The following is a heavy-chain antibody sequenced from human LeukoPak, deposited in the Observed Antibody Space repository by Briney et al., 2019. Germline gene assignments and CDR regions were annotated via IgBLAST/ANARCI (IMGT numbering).Heavy chain of an antibody. V-gene: IGHV1-8*01. Sequence: ASVKVSCKASGYTFTSYDINWVRQATGQGLEWIGWMNPNSGNTGYAQKFQGRVTMTRNTSISTAYMELSSLRSEDTAVYYCATGGYYDSSGYSFDYWGQGTLVTVSS. CDR3: ATGGYYDSSGYSFDY. D-gene: IGHD3-22*01. CDR2: MNPNSGNT. J-gene: IGHJ4*02. CDR1: GYTFTSYD.